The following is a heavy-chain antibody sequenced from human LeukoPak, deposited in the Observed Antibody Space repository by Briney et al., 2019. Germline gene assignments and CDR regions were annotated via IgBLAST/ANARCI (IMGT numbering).Heavy chain of an antibody. CDR3: ARGLYCSSTSRYDYYYYYMDV. Sequence: GGSLRLSCAASGFTFGDYGMSWVRQAPGKGLEWVSGINWNGGSTGYADSVKGRFTISRDNAKNSLYLQMNSLRAEDTALYYCARGLYCSSTSRYDYYYYYMDVWGKGTTVTVSS. CDR1: GFTFGDYG. J-gene: IGHJ6*03. D-gene: IGHD2-2*01. V-gene: IGHV3-20*04. CDR2: INWNGGST.